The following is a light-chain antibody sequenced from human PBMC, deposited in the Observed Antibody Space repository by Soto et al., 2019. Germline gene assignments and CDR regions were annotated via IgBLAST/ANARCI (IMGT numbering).Light chain of an antibody. CDR3: SSYAGSYNLL. Sequence: QAVLTQPPSASGSPGQSVTISCTGTGSDIGAYTYVSWYQHHPGTAPKLIIYEVTKRPSGVPDRFSGSKSGNTASLTVSGLQTEDEADYYCSSYAGSYNLLFGGGTQLTVL. CDR2: EVT. CDR1: GSDIGAYTY. J-gene: IGLJ2*01. V-gene: IGLV2-8*01.